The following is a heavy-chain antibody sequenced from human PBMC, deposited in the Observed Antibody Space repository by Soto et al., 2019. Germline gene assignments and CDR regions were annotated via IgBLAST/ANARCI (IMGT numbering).Heavy chain of an antibody. CDR3: ARVVAVAGTSWWFDP. D-gene: IGHD6-19*01. CDR1: GGSFSGYY. V-gene: IGHV4-34*01. J-gene: IGHJ5*02. CDR2: VNHSGST. Sequence: QVQLQQWGAGLLKPSETLSLTCAVYGGSFSGYYWSWIRQPPGKGLEWIGEVNHSGSTNYNPSLKSRVTISVDTSKLQFSLKLSSVTAADTGVYYCARVVAVAGTSWWFDPWGQGTLVTVSS.